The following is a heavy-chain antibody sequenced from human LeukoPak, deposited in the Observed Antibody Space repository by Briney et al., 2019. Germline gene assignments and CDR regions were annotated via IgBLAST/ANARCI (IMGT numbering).Heavy chain of an antibody. J-gene: IGHJ5*02. CDR3: ARSYDFWSGYGGNWFYP. CDR2: ISAYNGNT. D-gene: IGHD3-3*01. V-gene: IGHV1-18*01. Sequence: GAPVKVSCKASGYTFTSYGISWVRQAPGQGLEWMGWISAYNGNTNYAQKLQGRVTMTTDTSTSTAYMELRSLRSDDTAVYYCARSYDFWSGYGGNWFYPRGQGTLVTVSS. CDR1: GYTFTSYG.